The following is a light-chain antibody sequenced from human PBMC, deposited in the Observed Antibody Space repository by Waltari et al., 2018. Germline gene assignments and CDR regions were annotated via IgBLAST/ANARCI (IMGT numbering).Light chain of an antibody. CDR1: QSIDKF. J-gene: IGKJ4*01. CDR2: AAS. CDR3: HQYGSSWRT. Sequence: DIQMTQSPSSLSASVGDRVTITCRPSQSIDKFLNWYQKKPGKAPDLLIYAASTLQTGVPSRFSGSGSGTDFTLTISRLEPEDFVVYYCHQYGSSWRTFGGGTKVEIK. V-gene: IGKV1-39*01.